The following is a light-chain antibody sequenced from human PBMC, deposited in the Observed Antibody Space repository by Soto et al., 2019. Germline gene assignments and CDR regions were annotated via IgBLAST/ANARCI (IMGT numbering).Light chain of an antibody. CDR2: WAP. V-gene: IGKV4-1*01. CDR1: QSVLYSSNNKNY. Sequence: DIVMTQSPDSLAVSLGERATINCKSSQSVLYSSNNKNYLAWYQQKPGQPPKLLIYWAPTRESGVPDRFSGSGSGTDFTLTINSLQAEDVAVYYCQQYYSTRLTFGGGTKVEIK. CDR3: QQYYSTRLT. J-gene: IGKJ4*01.